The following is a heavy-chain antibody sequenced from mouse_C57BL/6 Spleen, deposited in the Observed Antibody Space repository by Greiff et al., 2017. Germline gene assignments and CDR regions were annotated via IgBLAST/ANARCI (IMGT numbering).Heavy chain of an antibody. CDR2: IDPETGGT. D-gene: IGHD1-1*01. J-gene: IGHJ2*01. V-gene: IGHV1-15*01. Sequence: VQLQQSGAELVRPGASVTLSCKASGYTFTDYEMHWVKQTPVHGLEWIGAIDPETGGTAYNQKFKGKAILTADKSSSTAYMELRSLTSEDSAVYYCTRRGLYYGSSYYYFDYWGQGTTLTVSS. CDR3: TRRGLYYGSSYYYFDY. CDR1: GYTFTDYE.